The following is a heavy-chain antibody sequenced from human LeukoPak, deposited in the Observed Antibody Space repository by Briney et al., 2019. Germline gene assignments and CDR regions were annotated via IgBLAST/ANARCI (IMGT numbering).Heavy chain of an antibody. V-gene: IGHV1-2*02. Sequence: ASVNVSCKASGYTFIGYYVHWVRQAPGQGLEWLGWVNPNSGGTDYAQKFQGRITMTRETSISTAYMELNSLRSDDTAVYYCARGDMVRGLYYMDVWGRGTTVTVSS. CDR1: GYTFIGYY. J-gene: IGHJ6*03. CDR2: VNPNSGGT. D-gene: IGHD3-10*01. CDR3: ARGDMVRGLYYMDV.